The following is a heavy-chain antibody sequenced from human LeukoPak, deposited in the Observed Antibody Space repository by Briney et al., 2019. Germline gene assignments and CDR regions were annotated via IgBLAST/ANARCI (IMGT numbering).Heavy chain of an antibody. Sequence: TSETLSLTCTVSGGSISSSSYYSGWIRQPPGKRLVRIGSIYSSGSTYYNPSLKSRVTISVDTSKNQFSLKLSSVTAADTAVYYCARHEPDTVTFDYWGQGTLVTVSS. D-gene: IGHD4-11*01. CDR2: IYSSGST. V-gene: IGHV4-39*01. CDR1: GGSISSSSYY. J-gene: IGHJ4*02. CDR3: ARHEPDTVTFDY.